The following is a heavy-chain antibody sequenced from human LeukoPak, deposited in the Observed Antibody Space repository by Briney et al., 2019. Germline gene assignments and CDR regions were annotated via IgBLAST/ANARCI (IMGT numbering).Heavy chain of an antibody. V-gene: IGHV4-4*02. D-gene: IGHD4-17*01. CDR1: GGSISSSNW. CDR3: ARDHAYDYGDRGRWFDP. CDR2: IYHSGST. J-gene: IGHJ5*02. Sequence: PSETLSLTCAVSGGSISSSNWWSWVRQPPGKGLEWIGEIYHSGSTNYNPSLKSQVTISVDKSKNQFSLKLSSVTAADTAVYYCARDHAYDYGDRGRWFDPWGQGTLVTVSS.